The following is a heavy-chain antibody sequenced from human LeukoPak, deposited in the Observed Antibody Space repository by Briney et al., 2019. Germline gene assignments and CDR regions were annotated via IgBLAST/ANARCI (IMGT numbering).Heavy chain of an antibody. J-gene: IGHJ4*02. V-gene: IGHV3-48*03. CDR2: ISSSGSTI. CDR1: GFTFSSYE. Sequence: GGSLRLSCAASGFTFSSYEMNWVRQAPGKGLEWVSYISSSGSTIYYADSVKGRFTISRDNAKNSLYLQMNSLRAEDTAVYYCARAPGYCSGGSCFPAGNFDYWGQGTLVAVSS. CDR3: ARAPGYCSGGSCFPAGNFDY. D-gene: IGHD2-15*01.